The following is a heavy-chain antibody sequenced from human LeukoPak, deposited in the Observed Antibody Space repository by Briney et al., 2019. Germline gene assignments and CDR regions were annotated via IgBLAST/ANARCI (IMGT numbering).Heavy chain of an antibody. CDR2: IVPIFGIA. D-gene: IGHD3-22*01. Sequence: SVKVSCKASGGTFSSYAISWMRQAPGQGLEWMGRIVPIFGIANYAQKFQGRVTITADKSTSTAYMELSSLRSEDTAVYYCATTYYYDSSGLYYWGQGTLVTVFS. CDR1: GGTFSSYA. V-gene: IGHV1-69*04. J-gene: IGHJ4*02. CDR3: ATTYYYDSSGLYY.